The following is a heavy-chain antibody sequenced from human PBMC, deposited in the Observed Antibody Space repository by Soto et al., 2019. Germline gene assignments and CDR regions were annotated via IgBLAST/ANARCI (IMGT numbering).Heavy chain of an antibody. Sequence: XGSLGLSCVASDFNLSDFAMHGVRRAPGKGLEWVAVISFDGRYKFVADSVKGRFTISRDISKNTLFLQMNSLRAEDTAVYYCAKDMNYKDDSGYYNDAFDIWGQGTMVTVSS. D-gene: IGHD3-22*01. CDR1: DFNLSDFA. J-gene: IGHJ3*02. CDR2: ISFDGRYK. CDR3: AKDMNYKDDSGYYNDAFDI. V-gene: IGHV3-30*04.